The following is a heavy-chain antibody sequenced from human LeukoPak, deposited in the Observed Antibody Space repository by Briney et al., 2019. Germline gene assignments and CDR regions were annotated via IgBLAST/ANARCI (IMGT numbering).Heavy chain of an antibody. J-gene: IGHJ4*02. D-gene: IGHD2-2*01. CDR3: TKGYCISTSCYDDY. CDR2: ISSSSSYI. CDR1: GFTFSSYE. Sequence: GGSLRLSCAASGFTFSSYEMNWVRQAPGKGLEWVSSISSSSSYIYYADSVKGRFTISRDNAKNSLYLQMNSLKAEDTALYYCTKGYCISTSCYDDYWGQGTLVTVSS. V-gene: IGHV3-21*04.